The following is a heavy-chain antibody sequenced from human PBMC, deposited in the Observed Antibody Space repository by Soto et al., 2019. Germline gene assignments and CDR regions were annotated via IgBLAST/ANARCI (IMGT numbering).Heavy chain of an antibody. D-gene: IGHD4-17*01. CDR2: IIPIFGTA. J-gene: IGHJ5*02. CDR1: GGTFSSYA. CDR3: ANTVVGYGDYGLRWFAP. Sequence: QVQLVQSRAEVKKPGSSVKVSCKASGGTFSSYAISWVRQAPGQGLEWMGGIIPIFGTANYAQKFQGRVTITADESTSTAYMELSSLRYDDTAVYYCANTVVGYGDYGLRWFAPWGQGTLVTVSS. V-gene: IGHV1-69*01.